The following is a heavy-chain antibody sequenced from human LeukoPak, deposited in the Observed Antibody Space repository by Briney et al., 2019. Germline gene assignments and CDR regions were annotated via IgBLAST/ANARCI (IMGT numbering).Heavy chain of an antibody. J-gene: IGHJ3*02. CDR2: INSNRGGT. CDR3: ARDHGDDAFDI. Sequence: GASVTVSFTASGYTFTNYYIHWVRQAPGQGLEWMGWINSNRGGTNYAQKFQGRVTMTRDTSISTAYMELRSVRSDDTAVYYCARDHGDDAFDIWGPGTMVTVSS. V-gene: IGHV1-2*02. D-gene: IGHD3-3*01. CDR1: GYTFTNYY.